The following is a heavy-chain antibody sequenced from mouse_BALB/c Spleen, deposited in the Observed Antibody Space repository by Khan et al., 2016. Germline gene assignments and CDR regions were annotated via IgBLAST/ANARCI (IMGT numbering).Heavy chain of an antibody. Sequence: VQLKESGPGLVAPSQSLSITCTVSGFSLTSYGVHWVRQPPGKGLEWLGIMWAGGGANYNSALMSRLTITQDNSRSPVFLKMNRLQTDDTAMYYCARDRGNWVYARDYWGQGTSVTVSS. CDR2: MWAGGGA. V-gene: IGHV2-9*02. CDR1: GFSLTSYG. CDR3: ARDRGNWVYARDY. J-gene: IGHJ4*01. D-gene: IGHD4-1*01.